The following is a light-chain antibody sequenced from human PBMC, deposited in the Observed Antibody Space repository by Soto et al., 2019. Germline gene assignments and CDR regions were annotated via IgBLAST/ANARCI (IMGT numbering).Light chain of an antibody. Sequence: EILLTQFSATLSLSPGGRAPLSRRASQSVSSYLAWYQQKPGQAPRLLIYDASSRATGIPDTFSGSGSGTDFTLTISRLEPGDFAVYYCQQYGTSPWTFGQGTKVDIK. J-gene: IGKJ1*01. CDR1: QSVSSY. CDR2: DAS. CDR3: QQYGTSPWT. V-gene: IGKV3-20*01.